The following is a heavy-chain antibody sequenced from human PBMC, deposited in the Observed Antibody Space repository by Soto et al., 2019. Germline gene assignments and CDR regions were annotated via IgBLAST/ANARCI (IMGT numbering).Heavy chain of an antibody. CDR2: ISGSGGST. CDR3: AKDPQYGSGSYYPTNSFDY. V-gene: IGHV3-23*01. D-gene: IGHD3-10*01. Sequence: PGGSLRLSCAASGFTFSSYAMSWVRQAPGKGLEWVSAISGSGGSTYYVDSVKGRFTISRDNSKNTLYLQMNSLRAEDTAVYYCAKDPQYGSGSYYPTNSFDYWGQGTLVTVS. J-gene: IGHJ4*02. CDR1: GFTFSSYA.